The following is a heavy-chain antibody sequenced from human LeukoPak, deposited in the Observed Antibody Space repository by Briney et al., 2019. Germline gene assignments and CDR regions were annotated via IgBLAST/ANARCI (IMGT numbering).Heavy chain of an antibody. Sequence: SVKVSCKASGYTFTGYYMHWVRQAPGQGLEWMGRINPNSGGTNYAQKFQGRVTMTRDTSISTAYMELSRLRSDDTAVYYCARDLAVPNNWFDPWGQGTLVTVSS. D-gene: IGHD3-10*02. CDR3: ARDLAVPNNWFDP. CDR1: GYTFTGYY. V-gene: IGHV1-2*06. J-gene: IGHJ5*02. CDR2: INPNSGGT.